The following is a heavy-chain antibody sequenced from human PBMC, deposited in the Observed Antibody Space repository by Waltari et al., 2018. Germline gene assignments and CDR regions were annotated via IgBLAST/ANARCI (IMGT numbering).Heavy chain of an antibody. Sequence: QVQLQESGPGLVKPSETLSLTCTVSGGSISSYYWTWVRQPPGKGLEWIGYIYNSGSTNYNPSLKSRVTMSIDTSKNQFSLKLTSVTVADTAVYYCARLPHALRRYCGGDCYSGDYWGQGTLVTVSS. V-gene: IGHV4-59*01. CDR1: GGSISSYY. CDR3: ARLPHALRRYCGGDCYSGDY. D-gene: IGHD2-21*02. CDR2: IYNSGST. J-gene: IGHJ4*02.